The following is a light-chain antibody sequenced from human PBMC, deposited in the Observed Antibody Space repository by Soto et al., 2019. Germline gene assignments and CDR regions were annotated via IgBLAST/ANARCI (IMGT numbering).Light chain of an antibody. V-gene: IGKV3-11*01. CDR1: QSVRSS. CDR3: QQRSNWPPLT. J-gene: IGKJ4*01. Sequence: EIVLTQSPATLSLSPGERATLSCRASQSVRSSLAWYQQKPGQAPRLLIYDASNRATGIPARFSGSGSGTDFTLTISSLEPEDFAVYYCQQRSNWPPLTFGGGNKVEIK. CDR2: DAS.